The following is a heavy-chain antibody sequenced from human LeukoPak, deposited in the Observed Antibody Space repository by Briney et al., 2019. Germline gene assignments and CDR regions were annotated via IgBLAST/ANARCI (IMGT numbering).Heavy chain of an antibody. CDR3: ARGSDHVDY. CDR1: GFTFSSYS. D-gene: IGHD3-10*01. J-gene: IGHJ4*02. V-gene: IGHV3-21*01. CDR2: ISSSSSYI. Sequence: GGSLRLSCAASGFTFSSYSMNWVRQAPGKGLEWVSSISSSSSYIYYADSVKGRFTISRDNSKNTLYLQMGSLRAEDMAVYYCARGSDHVDYWGQGTLVTVSS.